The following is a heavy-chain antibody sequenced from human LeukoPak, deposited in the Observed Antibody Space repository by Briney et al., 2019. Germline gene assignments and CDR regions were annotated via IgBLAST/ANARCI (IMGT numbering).Heavy chain of an antibody. V-gene: IGHV3-48*03. CDR1: GFTFSSYE. CDR3: ASSAAAEAMVY. Sequence: GGSLRLSCAASGFTFSSYEMDWVRQAPGKGLEWVSYISSSGSTIYYADSVKGRFTISRDNAKNSLYRQMNSLRAEDTAVYYCASSAAAEAMVYWGQGTLVTVSS. D-gene: IGHD6-13*01. CDR2: ISSSGSTI. J-gene: IGHJ4*02.